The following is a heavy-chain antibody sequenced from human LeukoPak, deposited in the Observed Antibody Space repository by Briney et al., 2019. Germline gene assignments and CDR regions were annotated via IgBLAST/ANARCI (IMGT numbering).Heavy chain of an antibody. CDR1: GFTFSTYW. CDR3: AKDKEDDYVEDDAFDI. V-gene: IGHV3-23*01. CDR2: ISGSGGST. Sequence: GGSLRLSCAASGFTFSTYWMSWVRQAPGKGLEWVSAISGSGGSTYYADSVKGRFTISRDNSKNTLYLQMNSLRAEDTAVYYCAKDKEDDYVEDDAFDIWGQGTMVTVSS. J-gene: IGHJ3*02. D-gene: IGHD4-17*01.